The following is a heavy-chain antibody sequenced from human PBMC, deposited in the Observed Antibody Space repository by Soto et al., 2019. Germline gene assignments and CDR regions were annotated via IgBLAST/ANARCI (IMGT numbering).Heavy chain of an antibody. D-gene: IGHD2-2*01. V-gene: IGHV1-69*01. J-gene: IGHJ6*02. Sequence: QVQLVQSGAEVKKHGSSVKVSCKASGGTFSSYAISWVRQAPGQGLEWMGGIIPISGTANYAQKFQGRVTITADESTSTAYMELSRLRSEDTAVYYCARSQGSSTSLEIYYYYYYGMDVWGQGTTVTVSS. CDR1: GGTFSSYA. CDR3: ARSQGSSTSLEIYYYYYYGMDV. CDR2: IIPISGTA.